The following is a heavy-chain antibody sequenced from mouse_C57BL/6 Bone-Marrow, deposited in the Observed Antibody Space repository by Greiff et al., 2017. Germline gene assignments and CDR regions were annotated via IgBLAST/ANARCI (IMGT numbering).Heavy chain of an antibody. D-gene: IGHD2-4*01. CDR1: GYSITSGYY. J-gene: IGHJ2*01. CDR3: ARGYYDYY. V-gene: IGHV3-6*01. CDR2: ISYDGSN. Sequence: VQRVESGPGLVKPSQSLSLTCSVTGYSITSGYYWNWIRQFPGNKLEWMGYISYDGSNNYNPSLKNRISITRDTSKNQFFLKLNSVTTEDTATYYCARGYYDYYWGQGTTLTVSS.